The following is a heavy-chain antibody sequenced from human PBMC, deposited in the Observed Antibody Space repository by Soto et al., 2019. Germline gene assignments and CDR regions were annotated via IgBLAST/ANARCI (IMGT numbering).Heavy chain of an antibody. CDR2: IIPIFGTA. CDR3: ARDYGSGSLDY. V-gene: IGHV1-69*13. D-gene: IGHD3-10*01. J-gene: IGHJ4*02. Sequence: ASVKVSCKASGGTFSSYAISWVRQAPGQGLEWMGGIIPIFGTANYAQKFQGRVTITADESTSTAYVELSSLRSEDTAVYYCARDYGSGSLDYWGQGTLVTVSS. CDR1: GGTFSSYA.